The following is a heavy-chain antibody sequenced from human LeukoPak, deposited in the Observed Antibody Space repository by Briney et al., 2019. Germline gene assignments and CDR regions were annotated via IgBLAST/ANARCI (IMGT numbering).Heavy chain of an antibody. Sequence: PGGSLRLSCAASGFTFSSYWMHWVGHAPGKGLVWVSRIKSDGKTNYADSVKGRFTISRDNAKNTVSLQMNSLRAEDTGVYYCARAPSEIGGYYPEYFRHWGQGTLVTVSS. D-gene: IGHD3-22*01. CDR1: GFTFSSYW. CDR3: ARAPSEIGGYYPEYFRH. V-gene: IGHV3-74*01. CDR2: IKSDGKT. J-gene: IGHJ1*01.